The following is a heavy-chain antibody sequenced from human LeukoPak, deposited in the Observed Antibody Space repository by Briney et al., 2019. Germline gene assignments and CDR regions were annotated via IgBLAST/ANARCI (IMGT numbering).Heavy chain of an antibody. CDR1: GFNLRSYA. CDR2: LSGSGGST. D-gene: IGHD6-19*01. J-gene: IGHJ4*02. V-gene: IGHV3-23*01. Sequence: GGSLRLSCVASGFNLRSYAMSWVRQAPGKVLQWVSGLSGSGGSTYYADSVKGRFTISRDNSKNTLHLQMNSLRAEDTAVYYCAKGYSSAWYFFDYWGQGTLVTVSS. CDR3: AKGYSSAWYFFDY.